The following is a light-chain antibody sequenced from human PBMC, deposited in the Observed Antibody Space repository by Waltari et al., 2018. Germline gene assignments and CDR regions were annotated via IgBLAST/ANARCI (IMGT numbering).Light chain of an antibody. Sequence: EIVLTQSPGTLSLSPGERATLSCRASQSVRSSYLAWYQQKPGQAPRLRIYGASSRATGIPDRFSGSGSGTDFTLTISRLEPEDFAVYYCQQYGTLITFGQGTRLEIK. CDR1: QSVRSSY. CDR2: GAS. CDR3: QQYGTLIT. V-gene: IGKV3-20*01. J-gene: IGKJ5*01.